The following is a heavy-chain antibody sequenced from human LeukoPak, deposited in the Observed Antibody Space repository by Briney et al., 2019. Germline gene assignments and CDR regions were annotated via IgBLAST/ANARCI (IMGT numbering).Heavy chain of an antibody. J-gene: IGHJ4*02. D-gene: IGHD3-10*01. Sequence: SETLSLTCTVSGGSISSSSYYWGWIRQPPGKGLEWIGSIYYSGSTYYNPSLKSRVTISVDTSKNQFSLKLSSVTAADTAVYYCARESRWFGELHGLIDYWGQGTLVTVSS. CDR3: ARESRWFGELHGLIDY. V-gene: IGHV4-39*07. CDR2: IYYSGST. CDR1: GGSISSSSYY.